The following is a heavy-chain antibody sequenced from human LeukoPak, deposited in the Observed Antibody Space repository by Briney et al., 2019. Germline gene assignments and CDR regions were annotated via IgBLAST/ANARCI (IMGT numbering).Heavy chain of an antibody. CDR3: AREGRAAAGTGYFDY. CDR2: ITGSGDRT. V-gene: IGHV3-23*01. CDR1: QFKFNNYG. J-gene: IGHJ4*02. Sequence: GGSLRLSCATSQFKFNNYGMTWIRQAPGKGLEWVSSITGSGDRTQYADSVQGRFTISRDNSKNTLYLQMNSLRAEDTAVYYCAREGRAAAGTGYFDYWGQGTLVTVSS. D-gene: IGHD6-13*01.